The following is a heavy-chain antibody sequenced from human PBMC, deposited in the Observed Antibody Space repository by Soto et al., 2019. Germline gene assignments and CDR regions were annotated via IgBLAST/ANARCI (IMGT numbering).Heavy chain of an antibody. CDR2: IYYSGST. V-gene: IGHV4-30-4*01. CDR3: ARERNLGYYDFWSGYFDY. Sequence: SETLSLTCTVSGGSIGSGDDYWSWIRQPPGKGLEWIGYIYYSGSTYYNPSLKSRVTISVDTSKNQFSLKLSSVTAADTAVYYCARERNLGYYDFWSGYFDYWGQGTLVTVSS. J-gene: IGHJ4*02. D-gene: IGHD3-3*01. CDR1: GGSIGSGDDY.